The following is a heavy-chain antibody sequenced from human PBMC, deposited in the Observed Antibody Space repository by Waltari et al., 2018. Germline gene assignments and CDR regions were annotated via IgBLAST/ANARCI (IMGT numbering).Heavy chain of an antibody. Sequence: QVQLQESGPGLVKPSETLSLTCTVSGGSISSYYWSCIRQPAGKGLEWIGRIYTSGSTRCHPYRKGRVTRSVETSTNQFALRLSAVPAADTAVYYCARDAVTMVRGVIPSYFDYWGQGTLVTVSS. V-gene: IGHV4-4*07. J-gene: IGHJ4*02. CDR1: GGSISSYY. D-gene: IGHD3-10*01. CDR2: IYTSGST. CDR3: ARDAVTMVRGVIPSYFDY.